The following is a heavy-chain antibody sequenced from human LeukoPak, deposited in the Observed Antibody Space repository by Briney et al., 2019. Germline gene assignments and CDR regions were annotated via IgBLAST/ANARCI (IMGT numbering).Heavy chain of an antibody. J-gene: IGHJ3*02. CDR1: GYTFTGYY. CDR3: AREDRTIFGVVTRAFDI. Sequence: ASVKVSFKASGYTFTGYYMHWVRQAPGQGLEWMGWINPNSGGTNYAQKFQGRVTMTRDTSISTAYMELSRLRSDDTAVYYCAREDRTIFGVVTRAFDIWGQGTMVTVSS. CDR2: INPNSGGT. V-gene: IGHV1-2*02. D-gene: IGHD3-3*01.